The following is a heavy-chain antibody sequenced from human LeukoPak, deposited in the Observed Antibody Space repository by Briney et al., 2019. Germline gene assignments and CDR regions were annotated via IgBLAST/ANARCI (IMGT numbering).Heavy chain of an antibody. V-gene: IGHV3-64*01. Sequence: GGSLRLSCAASGFTFSSFPMHWVRQAPGKGLESVAAVSANGGNTYYANSVKGRFTISRDNSKSTLYLQMGSLRTEDMAVYFCARTQSARYYDYWGQGTLVTVSS. J-gene: IGHJ4*02. CDR3: ARTQSARYYDY. CDR1: GFTFSSFP. CDR2: VSANGGNT. D-gene: IGHD3-3*01.